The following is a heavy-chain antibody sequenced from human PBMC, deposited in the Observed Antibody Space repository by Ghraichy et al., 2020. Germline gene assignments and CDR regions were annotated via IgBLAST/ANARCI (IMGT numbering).Heavy chain of an antibody. Sequence: SVKVSCKASGGTFSSYAISWVRQAPGQGLEWMGGIIPIFGTANSAQKFQGRVTITADESTSTAYMELSSLRAEDTAVYYCARTCSGGSCYFVDYWGQGTLVTVSS. CDR1: GGTFSSYA. CDR2: IIPIFGTA. J-gene: IGHJ4*02. V-gene: IGHV1-69*13. D-gene: IGHD2-15*01. CDR3: ARTCSGGSCYFVDY.